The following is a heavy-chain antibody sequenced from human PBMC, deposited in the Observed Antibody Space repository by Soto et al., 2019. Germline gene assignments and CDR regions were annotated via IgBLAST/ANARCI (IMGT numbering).Heavy chain of an antibody. Sequence: KSSETLSLTCTVSGGSISSATNYWTWIRQDPGTGLEWIGYISRSGSTYFSPSLKSRVSISVDTSTNQFSLRLSSVTAADTAVYYCARQRPPRGPNYYRFRDFYHGVFDPWGQGTLVTVSS. D-gene: IGHD3-16*02. J-gene: IGHJ5*02. CDR2: ISRSGST. V-gene: IGHV4-31*03. CDR3: ARQRPPRGPNYYRFRDFYHGVFDP. CDR1: GGSISSATNY.